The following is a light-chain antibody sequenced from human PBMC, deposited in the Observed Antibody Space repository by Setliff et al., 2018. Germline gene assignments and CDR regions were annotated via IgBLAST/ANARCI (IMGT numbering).Light chain of an antibody. Sequence: QSALTQPRSVSGSPGQSVTISCTGTSSDVGGYNYVSWYKQHPGEAPQLMIYAVTKRPSGVSNRFSGSKSGKAASLTISGLQAEDEADYYCCSYVRGSAYVFGTGTKVTV. CDR3: CSYVRGSAYV. CDR1: SSDVGGYNY. J-gene: IGLJ1*01. V-gene: IGLV2-11*01. CDR2: AVT.